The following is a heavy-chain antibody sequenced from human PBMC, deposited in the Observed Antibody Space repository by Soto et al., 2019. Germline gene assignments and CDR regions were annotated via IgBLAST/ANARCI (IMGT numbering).Heavy chain of an antibody. CDR1: GYTFTRYD. CDR2: MNPNSGNT. V-gene: IGHV1-8*01. CDR3: ARVEHLYSSGWPTPY. J-gene: IGHJ4*02. D-gene: IGHD6-19*01. Sequence: QVQLVQSGAEVKKPGASVKVSCKASGYTFTRYDINWVRQATGQGLEWMGWMNPNSGNTGYAQKFQGRVTMTRNTSIRTAYMELSSLGSEDTAVYYCARVEHLYSSGWPTPYWGQGTLVTVSS.